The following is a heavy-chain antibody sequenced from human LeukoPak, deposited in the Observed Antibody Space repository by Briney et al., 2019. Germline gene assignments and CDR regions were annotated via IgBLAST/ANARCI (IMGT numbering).Heavy chain of an antibody. J-gene: IGHJ4*02. CDR2: FDPEDGET. CDR3: ATDLSGVVREKAFDY. D-gene: IGHD3-16*01. CDR1: GYTLTELS. Sequence: ASVKVSCKVSGYTLTELSMHWVRQAPGKGLEWMGGFDPEDGETIYAQKFQGRVTMTEDTSTDTAYMELSSLRSEDTAVYYCATDLSGVVREKAFDYWGQGTLVTVSS. V-gene: IGHV1-24*01.